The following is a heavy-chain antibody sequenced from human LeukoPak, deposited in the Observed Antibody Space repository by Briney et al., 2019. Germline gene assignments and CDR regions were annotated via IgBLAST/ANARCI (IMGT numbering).Heavy chain of an antibody. J-gene: IGHJ4*02. CDR2: IYYSGST. CDR3: ARGSQVDDFWSGYRAPLDY. Sequence: SETLSLTCTVSGGSISSGGYYWSWIRQHPGKGLEWIGYIYYSGSTYYNPSLKSRVTISVDTSKNQFSLKLSSVTAADTAVYFCARGSQVDDFWSGYRAPLDYWGQGTLVTVSS. V-gene: IGHV4-31*03. CDR1: GGSISSGGYY. D-gene: IGHD3-3*01.